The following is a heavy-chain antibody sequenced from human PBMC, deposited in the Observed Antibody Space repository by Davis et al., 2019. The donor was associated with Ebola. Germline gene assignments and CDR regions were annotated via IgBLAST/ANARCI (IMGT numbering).Heavy chain of an antibody. CDR3: ARERAPGIAVAGTGDAFDI. Sequence: GESLKISCAASGFTFDDYGMSWVRQAPGKGLEWVSGINWNGGSTGYADSVKGRFTISRDNAKNSLYLQMNSLRAEDTALYYCARERAPGIAVAGTGDAFDIWGQGTMVTVSS. J-gene: IGHJ3*02. V-gene: IGHV3-20*04. D-gene: IGHD6-19*01. CDR1: GFTFDDYG. CDR2: INWNGGST.